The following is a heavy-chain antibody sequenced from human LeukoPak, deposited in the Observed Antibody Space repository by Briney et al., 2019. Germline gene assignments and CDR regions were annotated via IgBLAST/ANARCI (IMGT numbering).Heavy chain of an antibody. CDR2: IYYSGST. CDR1: GGSISSYY. V-gene: IGHV4-59*05. D-gene: IGHD3-10*01. CDR3: ARRLLWFGELRELWFDP. J-gene: IGHJ5*02. Sequence: PSETLSLTCTVSGGSISSYYWSWIRQPPGKGLEWIGSIYYSGSTYYNPSLKSRVTISVDTSKNQFSLKLSSVTAADTAVYYCARRLLWFGELRELWFDPWGQGTLVTVSS.